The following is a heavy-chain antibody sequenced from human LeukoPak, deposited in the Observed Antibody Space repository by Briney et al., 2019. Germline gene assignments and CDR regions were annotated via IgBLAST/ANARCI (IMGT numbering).Heavy chain of an antibody. CDR2: IKQDGSDK. Sequence: GGSLRLSCAASGFSFSNYWMIWVRQAPGKGLEWVDIIKQDGSDKYYVDSLKGRFTISRDNAKNSLYLQMNSLRAEDTAVYYCARLVGAKSLDYWGQGTLVTVSS. V-gene: IGHV3-7*01. J-gene: IGHJ4*02. D-gene: IGHD1-26*01. CDR3: ARLVGAKSLDY. CDR1: GFSFSNYW.